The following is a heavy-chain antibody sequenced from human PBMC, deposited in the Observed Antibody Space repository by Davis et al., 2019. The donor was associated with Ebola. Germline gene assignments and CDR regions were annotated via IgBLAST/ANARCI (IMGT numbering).Heavy chain of an antibody. CDR3: ARDRSEGFGDEKGY. CDR1: GFTFSSYA. D-gene: IGHD3-10*01. Sequence: PGGSLRLSCAASGFTFSSYAMHWVRQAPGKGLEWVAVISYDGSNKYYADSVKGRFTISRDNAKNSLYLQMNSLRAEDTAVYYCARDRSEGFGDEKGYWGQGTLVTVSS. CDR2: ISYDGSNK. J-gene: IGHJ4*02. V-gene: IGHV3-30-3*01.